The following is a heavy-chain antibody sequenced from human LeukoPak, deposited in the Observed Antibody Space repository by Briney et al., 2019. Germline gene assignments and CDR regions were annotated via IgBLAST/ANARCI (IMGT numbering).Heavy chain of an antibody. CDR3: AKDRQYYYGSGGYFDY. CDR1: GFTFSSYA. D-gene: IGHD3-10*01. V-gene: IGHV3-23*01. Sequence: GGSLRLSCAASGFTFSSYAMSWVRQAPGKGLEWVSAISGSGGSTYYADSVKGRFTISRDNSKNTLYLQMNSLRAEDTAVYYCAKDRQYYYGSGGYFDYWGQGTLVTVSS. J-gene: IGHJ4*02. CDR2: ISGSGGST.